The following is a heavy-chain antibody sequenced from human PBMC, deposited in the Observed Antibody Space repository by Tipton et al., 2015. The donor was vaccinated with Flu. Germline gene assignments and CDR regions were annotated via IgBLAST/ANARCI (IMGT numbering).Heavy chain of an antibody. D-gene: IGHD1-26*01. Sequence: TLSLTCTVSGGSISSYYWSWIRQPPGKGLEWIGNIYYSGSTNYNPSLKSRGTISVDTSKNQSSLKLSSVTAADTAVYYCARAPDSIVGATIFEHGGEGT. J-gene: IGHJ4*02. CDR2: IYYSGST. V-gene: IGHV4-59*01. CDR3: ARAPDSIVGATIFEH. CDR1: GGSISSYY.